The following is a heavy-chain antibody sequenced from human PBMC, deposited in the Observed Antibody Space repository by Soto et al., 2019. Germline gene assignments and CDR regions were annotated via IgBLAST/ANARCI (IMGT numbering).Heavy chain of an antibody. D-gene: IGHD2-15*01. J-gene: IGHJ6*02. CDR3: ARGVVVVTATYGMDV. CDR2: ISSNGGST. Sequence: GSLRLSCAASGFTFSSYAMHWVRQAPGKGLEYVSAISSNGGSTYYANSVKGRFTISRDNSKNTLYLQMGSLRAEDVAVYYCARGVVVVTATYGMDVWGQGTTVTVSS. CDR1: GFTFSSYA. V-gene: IGHV3-64*01.